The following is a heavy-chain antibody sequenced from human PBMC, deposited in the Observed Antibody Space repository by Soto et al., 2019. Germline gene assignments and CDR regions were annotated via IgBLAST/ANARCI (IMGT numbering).Heavy chain of an antibody. CDR2: IKQDGSEI. J-gene: IGHJ4*02. CDR1: GFTFKYFW. V-gene: IGHV3-7*01. CDR3: ARLGNSGYGDFDY. D-gene: IGHD5-12*01. Sequence: PEGSLRLSCATSGFTFKYFWMSWVRQAPGKGLEWVANIKQDGSEIYYADSVKGRFTISRDNARNSLDLQMISLRAEDTAVYYCARLGNSGYGDFDYWGQGILVTSPQ.